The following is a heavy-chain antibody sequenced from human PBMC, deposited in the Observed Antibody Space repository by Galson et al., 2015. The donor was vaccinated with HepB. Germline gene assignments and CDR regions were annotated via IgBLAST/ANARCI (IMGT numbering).Heavy chain of an antibody. J-gene: IGHJ4*02. CDR3: ARVLRLRKGYKSPFDY. V-gene: IGHV6-1*01. CDR1: GDSVSSNSSL. Sequence: CAISGDSVSSNSSLWNWIRQSPSRGLEWLGRTYYRTKWNNDYAADVKSRISITSDTSKNHFSLQLNSVTPEDTAVYFCARVLRLRKGYKSPFDYWGQGTLVTVSS. D-gene: IGHD5-24*01. CDR2: TYYRTKWNN.